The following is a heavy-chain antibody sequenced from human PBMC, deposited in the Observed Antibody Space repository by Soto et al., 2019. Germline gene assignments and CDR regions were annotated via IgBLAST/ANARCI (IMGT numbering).Heavy chain of an antibody. D-gene: IGHD3-22*01. CDR1: GGSFSGYY. CDR3: ASGIATIVVVERDPPDQYYLDS. J-gene: IGHJ4*02. CDR2: INHSGST. Sequence: SETVSLTCAVYGGSFSGYYWSWIRRPPGKGLEWIGEINHSGSTNYNPALKSRVTISVDTSKNQFALKVDSVTAADTAVYYCASGIATIVVVERDPPDQYYLDSWGQGTLVTVSS. V-gene: IGHV4-34*01.